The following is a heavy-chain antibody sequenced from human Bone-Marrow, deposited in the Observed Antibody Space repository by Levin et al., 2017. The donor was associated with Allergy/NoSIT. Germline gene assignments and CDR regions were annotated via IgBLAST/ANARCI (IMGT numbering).Heavy chain of an antibody. D-gene: IGHD3-10*01. Sequence: GGSLRLSCAASGFTFSSYWMSWVRQAPGKGLEWVANIKQDGSEKYYVDSVKGRFTISRDNAKNSLYLQMNSLRAEDTAVYYCALEGSGRSPFDAFDIWGQGTMVTVSS. J-gene: IGHJ3*02. CDR1: GFTFSSYW. CDR2: IKQDGSEK. V-gene: IGHV3-7*02. CDR3: ALEGSGRSPFDAFDI.